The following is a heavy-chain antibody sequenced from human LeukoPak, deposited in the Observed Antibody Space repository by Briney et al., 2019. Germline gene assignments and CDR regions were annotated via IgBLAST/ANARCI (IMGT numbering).Heavy chain of an antibody. V-gene: IGHV3-7*03. D-gene: IGHD3-9*01. J-gene: IGHJ4*02. CDR3: AKDNRHYDILTGYHFAA. CDR2: IKDDGSEE. CDR1: GFNFNNYW. Sequence: GGSLRLSCAASGFNFNNYWMSWLRQAPGKGLEWVANIKDDGSEEYYVDSVKGRFTIVRDNAKNSLYLQMNSLRAEDTALYYCAKDNRHYDILTGYHFAAWGQGTLVTVSS.